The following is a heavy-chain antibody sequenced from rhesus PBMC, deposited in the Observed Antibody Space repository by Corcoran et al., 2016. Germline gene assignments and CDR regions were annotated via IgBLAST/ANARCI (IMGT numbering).Heavy chain of an antibody. CDR3: ARGLGY. CDR1: GDSVPCNRDS. CDR2: TYYRSKWYT. J-gene: IGHJ4*01. Sequence: QVQLQESGPGLGKPSQTLSLTCAISGDSVPCNRDSWNWYRQSPSRGLVCLGRTYYRSKWYTDYAQSVQNRITVNPDTSKSQFSLQLNSVTPEDMAVYYCARGLGYWGQGVLVTVSS. V-gene: IGHV6-1*01.